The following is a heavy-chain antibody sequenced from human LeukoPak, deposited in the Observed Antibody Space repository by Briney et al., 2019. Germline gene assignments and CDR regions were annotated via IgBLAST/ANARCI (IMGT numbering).Heavy chain of an antibody. CDR3: ASSLWFGELLGDY. CDR2: ISSSSSYI. Sequence: PGGSLRLFCAASGFTFSSYSMNWVRQAPGKGLEWVSSISSSSSYIYYADSVKGRFTISRDNAKNSLYLQMNSLRAEDTAVYYCASSLWFGELLGDYWGQGTLVTVSS. V-gene: IGHV3-21*01. J-gene: IGHJ4*02. CDR1: GFTFSSYS. D-gene: IGHD3-10*01.